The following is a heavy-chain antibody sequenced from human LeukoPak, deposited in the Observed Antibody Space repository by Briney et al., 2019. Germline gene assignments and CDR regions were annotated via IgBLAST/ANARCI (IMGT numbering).Heavy chain of an antibody. CDR3: AKDDHGGSGWRDYFDY. Sequence: GGSLRLSCVASGLSFSRYAMSWVRQAPGKGLEWVSTISGSGSSTYYADSVKGRFTISRDSSKNTLCLQMNSLRAEDTAVYYCAKDDHGGSGWRDYFDYWGQGTLVTVSS. J-gene: IGHJ4*02. CDR2: ISGSGSST. D-gene: IGHD6-19*01. CDR1: GLSFSRYA. V-gene: IGHV3-23*01.